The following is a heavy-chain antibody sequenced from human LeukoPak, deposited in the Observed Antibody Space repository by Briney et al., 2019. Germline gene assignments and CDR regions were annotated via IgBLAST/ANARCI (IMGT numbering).Heavy chain of an antibody. CDR3: TIQCSGSSCRLPDV. CDR2: IRNDETNK. D-gene: IGHD2-15*01. Sequence: GGSLRLSCAASGFTFSSYVMHWVRQAPGKGLEWVAFIRNDETNKYYADSVKGRFTISRDNSKNTLYLQMNSLRPEDTAIYYCTIQCSGSSCRLPDVWGQGTTVTVSS. V-gene: IGHV3-30*02. CDR1: GFTFSSYV. J-gene: IGHJ6*02.